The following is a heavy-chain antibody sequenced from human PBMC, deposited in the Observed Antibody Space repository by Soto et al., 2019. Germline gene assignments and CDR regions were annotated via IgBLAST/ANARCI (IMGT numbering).Heavy chain of an antibody. D-gene: IGHD1-7*01. CDR1: GFTVSSNY. CDR2: IYSGGST. J-gene: IGHJ6*02. Sequence: EVQLVESGGGLVQPGGSLRLSCAASGFTVSSNYMSWVRQAPGKGLEWVSVIYSGGSTYYADSVKGRFTIPRDNSKNTLYLQMNSRRAEETAVYYWARDRRTTDGMDAGGQGTKVTVSS. V-gene: IGHV3-66*01. CDR3: ARDRRTTDGMDA.